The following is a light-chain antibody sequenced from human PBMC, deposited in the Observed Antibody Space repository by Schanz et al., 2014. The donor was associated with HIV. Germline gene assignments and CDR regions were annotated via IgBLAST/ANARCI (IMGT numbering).Light chain of an antibody. CDR3: QQRSNWQYT. Sequence: EVVMTQSPDILSVSPGERATLSCRASQSVPTTFLAWYQQKPGQAPRLLIYGASNRATGIPARFSGSGSGTDFTLTISSLEPEDFAVYYCQQRSNWQYTFGQGTKLEIK. CDR2: GAS. J-gene: IGKJ2*01. CDR1: QSVPTTF. V-gene: IGKV3D-11*02.